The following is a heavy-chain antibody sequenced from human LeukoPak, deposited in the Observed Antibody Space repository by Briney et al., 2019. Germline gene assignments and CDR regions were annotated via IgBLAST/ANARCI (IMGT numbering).Heavy chain of an antibody. CDR3: ARDPYDYDSSGYSFHP. Sequence: ASVKVSCKASGYTFTGYYMHWVRQAPGQGLEWMGRINPNSGGTNYAQKFQGRVTMTRDTSISTAYMELSRLRSDDTAMYYCARDPYDYDSSGYSFHPWGQGTLVTVSS. CDR2: INPNSGGT. J-gene: IGHJ5*02. CDR1: GYTFTGYY. V-gene: IGHV1-2*06. D-gene: IGHD3-22*01.